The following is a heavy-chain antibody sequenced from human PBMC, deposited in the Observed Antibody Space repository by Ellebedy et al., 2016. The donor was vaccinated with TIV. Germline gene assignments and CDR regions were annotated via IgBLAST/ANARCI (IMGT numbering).Heavy chain of an antibody. CDR1: GFTFSSYD. CDR2: IGPAGDT. Sequence: PGGSLRLSCAASGFTFSSYDMHWVRQGSGNGLEWVSSIGPAGDTYYSGFVKGRVAISRENAKNSLYLQLNNVRVGDTAVYYCARATAGFDYWGQGTLVTVSS. J-gene: IGHJ4*02. CDR3: ARATAGFDY. V-gene: IGHV3-13*01. D-gene: IGHD1-14*01.